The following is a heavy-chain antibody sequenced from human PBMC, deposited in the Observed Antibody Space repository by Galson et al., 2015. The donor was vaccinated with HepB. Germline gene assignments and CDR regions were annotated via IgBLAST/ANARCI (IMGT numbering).Heavy chain of an antibody. CDR3: ARGGDDYGDERFDY. J-gene: IGHJ4*02. CDR2: INAGNGNT. CDR1: GYTFTSYA. Sequence: SVKVSCKASGYTFTSYAMHWVRQAPGQRLEWMGWINAGNGNTKYSQKFQGRVTITRDTSASTAYMELSSLRSEDTAVYYCARGGDDYGDERFDYWGQGTLVTVSS. D-gene: IGHD4-17*01. V-gene: IGHV1-3*01.